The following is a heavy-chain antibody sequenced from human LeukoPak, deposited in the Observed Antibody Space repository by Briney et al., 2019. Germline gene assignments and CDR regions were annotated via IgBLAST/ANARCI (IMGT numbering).Heavy chain of an antibody. CDR3: ARDPHCSSTSCYFPSVRYGMDV. CDR2: IYSGGST. J-gene: IGHJ6*02. V-gene: IGHV3-66*01. CDR1: GFNFSDSY. D-gene: IGHD2-2*01. Sequence: GGSLRLACTVSGFNFSDSYMSWVRQAPGKGLEWVSVIYSGGSTYYADSVKGRFTISRDNSKNTLYLQMNSLRAEDTAVYYCARDPHCSSTSCYFPSVRYGMDVWGQGTTVTVSS.